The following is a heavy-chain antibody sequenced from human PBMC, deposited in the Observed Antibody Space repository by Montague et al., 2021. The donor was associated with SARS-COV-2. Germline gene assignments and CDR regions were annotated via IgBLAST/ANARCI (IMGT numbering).Heavy chain of an antibody. CDR2: VSTTGANT. Sequence: SLRLSCAASGFTFSSYGMNWVRQAPGKGLEWVSAVSTTGANTYYAGSVKGRFTISRDNSKNTLYLRLNSLRDEDTAVYYCAKEGVVVGADGFDYWGQGTMVIVSS. J-gene: IGHJ3*01. V-gene: IGHV3-23*01. D-gene: IGHD3-22*01. CDR1: GFTFSSYG. CDR3: AKEGVVVGADGFDY.